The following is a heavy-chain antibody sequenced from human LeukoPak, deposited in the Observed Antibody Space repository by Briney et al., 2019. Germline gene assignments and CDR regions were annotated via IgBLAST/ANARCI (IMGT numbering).Heavy chain of an antibody. CDR3: ARVHLQYYYYYYMDV. D-gene: IGHD3-3*02. CDR2: ISSSGSTI. Sequence: GGSLRLSCAASGFTFSSYAMSWVRQAPGKGLEWVSYISSSGSTIYYADSVKGRFTISRDNAKNSLYLQMNSLRAEDTAVYYCARVHLQYYYYYYMDVWGKGTTVTVSS. J-gene: IGHJ6*03. CDR1: GFTFSSYA. V-gene: IGHV3-48*04.